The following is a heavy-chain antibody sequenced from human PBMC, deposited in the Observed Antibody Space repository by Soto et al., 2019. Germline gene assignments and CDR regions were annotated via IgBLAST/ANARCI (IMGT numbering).Heavy chain of an antibody. J-gene: IGHJ4*02. CDR2: IYYSGST. Sequence: SETLSLTCTVSGGSISSSSYYWGWIRQPPGKGLEWIGSIYYSGSTYYNTSLKIRVTISVDTSKNQFSLKLSSVTAADTAVYYCARGRDSSSWYGSYYFDYWGQGTLVTVSS. CDR3: ARGRDSSSWYGSYYFDY. CDR1: GGSISSSSYY. V-gene: IGHV4-39*01. D-gene: IGHD6-13*01.